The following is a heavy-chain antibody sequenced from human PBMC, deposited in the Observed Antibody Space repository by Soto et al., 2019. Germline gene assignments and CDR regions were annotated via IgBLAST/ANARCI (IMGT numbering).Heavy chain of an antibody. CDR3: ARDCSGGSCYYYYGMDV. Sequence: SETLSLTCTVSGGSISSYYWSWIRQPAGKGLEWVGRIYTSGSTNYNTSLKSRVTMSVDTSKNQFSQRLSSVTAADTAVYYCARDCSGGSCYYYYGMDVWGQGTTVTVSS. CDR1: GGSISSYY. J-gene: IGHJ6*02. D-gene: IGHD2-15*01. V-gene: IGHV4-4*07. CDR2: IYTSGST.